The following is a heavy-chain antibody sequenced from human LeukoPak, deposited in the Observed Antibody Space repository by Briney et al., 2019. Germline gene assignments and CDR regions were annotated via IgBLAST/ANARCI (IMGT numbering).Heavy chain of an antibody. CDR2: MNPNTGNT. CDR1: GYTFNSYD. CDR3: ARGGAGTYYKRDGWFDP. V-gene: IGHV1-8*01. D-gene: IGHD3-10*01. J-gene: IGHJ5*02. Sequence: GSVKVSCKASGYTFNSYDINWVRQATGQGLEWLGWMNPNTGNTGYGERFQGRVTMTRDNSISTAYMELNSLTSEDTAVYYCARGGAGTYYKRDGWFDPWGQGTVVTVSS.